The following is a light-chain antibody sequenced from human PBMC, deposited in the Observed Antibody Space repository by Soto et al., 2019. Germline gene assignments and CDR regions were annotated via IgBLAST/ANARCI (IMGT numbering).Light chain of an antibody. J-gene: IGLJ1*01. CDR3: SSYAGSNTYV. CDR2: EVN. Sequence: QSVLTQPPSASGSPGQSVSISCTGTSRDIGDYNYVSWYQQHPGKAPKLIIYEVNKRPSGVPDRFSASKSANTASLTVAGLQAEDEADYYCSSYAGSNTYVFGSGTKVTVL. V-gene: IGLV2-8*01. CDR1: SRDIGDYNY.